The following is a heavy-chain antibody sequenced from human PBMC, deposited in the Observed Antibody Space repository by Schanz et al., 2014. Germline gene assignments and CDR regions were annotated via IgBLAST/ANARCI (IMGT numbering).Heavy chain of an antibody. V-gene: IGHV3-23*04. J-gene: IGHJ4*02. D-gene: IGHD6-19*01. CDR1: GFTFSTYA. CDR2: INGNGGIT. Sequence: VQLVESGGDLVKPGGSLRLSCSASGFTFSTYAMSWVRQAPGKGLEWVSAINGNGGITYYADPVKGRFTISRENSKSILERQMNSLRAEDTDVYDCAKAGSGWSTAGYYYGGQGTMGAVAA. CDR3: AKAGSGWSTAGYYY.